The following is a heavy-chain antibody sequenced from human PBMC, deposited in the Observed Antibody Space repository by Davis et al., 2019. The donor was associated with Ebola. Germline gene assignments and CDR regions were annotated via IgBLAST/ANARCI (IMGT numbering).Heavy chain of an antibody. CDR2: IYYSGST. CDR3: ARDPHALGYCSGGSCSTYGMDV. J-gene: IGHJ6*02. Sequence: SETLSLTSTVSGGSISSYYWSWIRQPPGKGLEWIGYIYYSGSTNYNPSLKSRVTISVDTSKNQFSLKLSSVTAADTAVYYCARDPHALGYCSGGSCSTYGMDVWGQGTTVTVSS. V-gene: IGHV4-59*01. D-gene: IGHD2-15*01. CDR1: GGSISSYY.